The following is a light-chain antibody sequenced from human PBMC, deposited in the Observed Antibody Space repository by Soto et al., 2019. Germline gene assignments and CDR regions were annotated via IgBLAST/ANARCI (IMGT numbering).Light chain of an antibody. V-gene: IGLV2-14*01. CDR1: SSDIRGYDY. CDR3: TSYASGSSPVV. J-gene: IGLJ2*01. CDR2: DVN. Sequence: QSALTQPASVSGSPGQTITLSCTGTSSDIRGYDYVAWYQRHPGKAPKLIIYDVNNRPSGVSNRFSGSKSGNTASLTISGLQAEDEADYYCTSYASGSSPVVVGSGTKLTVL.